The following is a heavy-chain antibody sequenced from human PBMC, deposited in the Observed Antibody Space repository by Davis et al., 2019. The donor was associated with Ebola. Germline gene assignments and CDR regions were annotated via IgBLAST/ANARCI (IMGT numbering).Heavy chain of an antibody. CDR3: ARDRFGYSTSSRDHLDY. Sequence: HTGGSLRLSCAASGFTFSDYYMSWIRQAPGKGLVWVSRINSDGSITNYADSVKGRFTISRDNAKNTLYLQMSSLRPEDTAVYYCARDRFGYSTSSRDHLDYWGQGTLVTVSS. CDR1: GFTFSDYY. J-gene: IGHJ4*02. D-gene: IGHD6-6*01. CDR2: INSDGSIT. V-gene: IGHV3-74*01.